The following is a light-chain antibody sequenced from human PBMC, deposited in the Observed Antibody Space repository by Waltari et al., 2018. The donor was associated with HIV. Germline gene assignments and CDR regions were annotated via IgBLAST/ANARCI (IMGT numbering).Light chain of an antibody. CDR1: GSNIGSNS. CDR3: AAWDDSLSGPV. J-gene: IGLJ3*02. V-gene: IGLV1-47*01. Sequence: QSVLTQPPSASGTPGQSVTISCSGSGSNIGSNSVYWYQHPPGTTPKLLIYMNNQRPSGVPDRFSGSKSCTSASLAISGLRSGDEADYYCAAWDDSLSGPVFGGGTKVTVL. CDR2: MNN.